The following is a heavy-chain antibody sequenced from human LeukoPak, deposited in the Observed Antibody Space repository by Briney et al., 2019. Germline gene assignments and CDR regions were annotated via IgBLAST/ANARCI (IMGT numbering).Heavy chain of an antibody. D-gene: IGHD3-22*01. CDR1: GFIFNDYA. CDR2: INWNSDNI. V-gene: IGHV3-9*01. J-gene: IGHJ3*02. CDR3: ARASYHYDTTGLGAVDI. Sequence: GGSLRLSCAASGFIFNDYAMYWVRQAPGKGLEWVSGINWNSDNIGYADSVKGRFTISRDDAKNSLFLQMNSLRPEDTALYYCARASYHYDTTGLGAVDIWGQGTMVTVSS.